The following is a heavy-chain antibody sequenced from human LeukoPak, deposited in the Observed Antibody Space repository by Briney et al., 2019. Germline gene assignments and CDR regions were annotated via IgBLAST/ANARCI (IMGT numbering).Heavy chain of an antibody. CDR2: IIPSFGIP. J-gene: IGHJ6*02. Sequence: SVKVSCKASGDAFNSHTINWVRQAPGQGLEWVGSIIPSFGIPSYAQKFRGRATISADASTTTAYMDLTSLRSEDTAVYYCARDFWGTMVRGASMDVWGQGTTVTVSS. CDR1: GDAFNSHT. CDR3: ARDFWGTMVRGASMDV. V-gene: IGHV1-69*13. D-gene: IGHD3-10*01.